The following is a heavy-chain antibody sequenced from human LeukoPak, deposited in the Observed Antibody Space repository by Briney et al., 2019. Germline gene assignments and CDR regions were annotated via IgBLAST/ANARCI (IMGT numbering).Heavy chain of an antibody. CDR1: GFTFSSYS. CDR3: AKEGRSLQTY. V-gene: IGHV3-21*04. D-gene: IGHD5-24*01. J-gene: IGHJ4*02. CDR2: ISSSSSYI. Sequence: PGGSLRLSCAASGFTFSSYSMNWVRQAPGKGLEWVSSISSSSSYIYYADSVKGRFTISRDNAKNSLYLQMNSLGVEDTAVYYCAKEGRSLQTYWGQGTLVTVSS.